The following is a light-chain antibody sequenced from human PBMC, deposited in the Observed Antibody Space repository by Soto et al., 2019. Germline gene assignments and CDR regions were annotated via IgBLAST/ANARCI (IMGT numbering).Light chain of an antibody. CDR3: QQRSNSLT. CDR2: EIS. J-gene: IGKJ5*01. Sequence: EIVLTQSPATLSLSPGERATLSCRASQSVNSDLAWFQQKPGQAPRLLIYEISNRATGIPARFSGGGSGTDFTLTISSLEPEDFAVYYCQQRSNSLTFGQGTRLEIK. CDR1: QSVNSD. V-gene: IGKV3-11*01.